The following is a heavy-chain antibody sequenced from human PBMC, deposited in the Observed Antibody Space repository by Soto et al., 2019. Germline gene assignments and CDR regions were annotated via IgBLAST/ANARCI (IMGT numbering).Heavy chain of an antibody. CDR1: GYTFTSYG. D-gene: IGHD2-2*01. Sequence: ASVKVSCKASGYTFTSYGISWVRQAPGQELEWMGWISAYNGNTNYAQKLQGRVTMTTDTSTSTAFMELRSLRSDHTVVYYCVRNPNMQNYHHYFMSVSGKGTADNGSS. V-gene: IGHV1-18*01. J-gene: IGHJ6*03. CDR3: VRNPNMQNYHHYFMSV. CDR2: ISAYNGNT.